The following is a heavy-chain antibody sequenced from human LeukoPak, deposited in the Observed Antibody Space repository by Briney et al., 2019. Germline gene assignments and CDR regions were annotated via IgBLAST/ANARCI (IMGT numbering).Heavy chain of an antibody. Sequence: GGSLRLSCAASGFTFSSYAMSWVRQAPGKGLEWVSAISGSGGSTYYADSVKVRFTISRENSKNTLYLQMNSLRAEDTAVYYCAKDRSPVVVNYAMYVSGQGTTVSVSS. D-gene: IGHD2-21*01. J-gene: IGHJ6*02. CDR2: ISGSGGST. CDR3: AKDRSPVVVNYAMYV. V-gene: IGHV3-23*01. CDR1: GFTFSSYA.